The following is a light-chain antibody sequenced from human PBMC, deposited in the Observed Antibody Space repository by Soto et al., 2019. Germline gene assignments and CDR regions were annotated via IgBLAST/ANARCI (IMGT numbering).Light chain of an antibody. V-gene: IGKV3-15*01. CDR1: QSVSSY. CDR2: DAS. J-gene: IGKJ1*01. Sequence: IVLTQSPVTLSLSPGERATLSCRASQSVSSYLAWYQQKPGQAPRLLIYDASTRATGIPARFSGSGSGTEFTLTISSLQSEDFAVYYCQQYDSSPKTFGQGTKVDI. CDR3: QQYDSSPKT.